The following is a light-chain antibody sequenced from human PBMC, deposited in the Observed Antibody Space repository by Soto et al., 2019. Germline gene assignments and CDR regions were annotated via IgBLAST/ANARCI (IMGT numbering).Light chain of an antibody. CDR3: SSYTTITTLV. V-gene: IGLV2-14*01. Sequence: QSALTQPASVSGSPGQSITISCTGTSSDVGAYNFVSWYQQHPGKAPKLMIYEVSNRPSGVSNRFSGSKSGNTASLTISGLQAEDEADYYCSSYTTITTLVFGGGTKVTVL. J-gene: IGLJ3*02. CDR1: SSDVGAYNF. CDR2: EVS.